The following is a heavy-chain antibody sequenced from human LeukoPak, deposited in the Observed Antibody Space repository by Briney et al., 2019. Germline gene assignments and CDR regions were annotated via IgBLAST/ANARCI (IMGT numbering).Heavy chain of an antibody. Sequence: ASVKVSCKASGYIFSNYYMHWVRQAPGQGLEWMGVIKPSADKTNYAQKFQGRVTMTRDISTSTVYMELNSLRFEDTAVYYCARDLRTIAVAGLGVFDIWGQGTMVIVSS. D-gene: IGHD6-19*01. CDR1: GYIFSNYY. J-gene: IGHJ3*02. CDR2: IKPSADKT. CDR3: ARDLRTIAVAGLGVFDI. V-gene: IGHV1-46*01.